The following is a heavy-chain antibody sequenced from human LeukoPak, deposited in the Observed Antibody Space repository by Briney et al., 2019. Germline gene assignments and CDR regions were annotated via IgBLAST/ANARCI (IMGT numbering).Heavy chain of an antibody. D-gene: IGHD3-22*01. CDR1: GFTFNNYA. Sequence: GGSLRLSCAASGFTFNNYAIHWVRQAPGKGLEWVALISYDGSDKYYADSVKGRFTISRDNSRDTLYLQMNSLRAEDTAVYYCARGAPLYDSSGFYPHAFDFWGQGTMVTVSS. V-gene: IGHV3-30*01. CDR3: ARGAPLYDSSGFYPHAFDF. J-gene: IGHJ3*01. CDR2: ISYDGSDK.